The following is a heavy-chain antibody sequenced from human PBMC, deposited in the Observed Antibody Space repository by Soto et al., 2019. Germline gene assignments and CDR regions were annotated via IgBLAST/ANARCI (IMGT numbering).Heavy chain of an antibody. J-gene: IGHJ6*03. V-gene: IGHV3-23*01. Sequence: GGSLRLSCAASGFTFSSYAMSWVRQAPGKGLEWVSTISGSGGNTYYADSVKGRFTISRANSKNTLYLQMDSLRTADTAVYYCARDQRIVVVPAAMSPYCYYYMGVWGKGTTVTVSS. CDR3: ARDQRIVVVPAAMSPYCYYYMGV. CDR1: GFTFSSYA. CDR2: ISGSGGNT. D-gene: IGHD2-2*01.